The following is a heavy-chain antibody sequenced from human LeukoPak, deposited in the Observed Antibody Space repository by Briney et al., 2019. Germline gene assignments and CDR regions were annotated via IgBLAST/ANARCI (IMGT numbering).Heavy chain of an antibody. J-gene: IGHJ5*02. CDR1: GFSFTSYW. CDR2: INPNSGGT. V-gene: IGHV1-2*04. D-gene: IGHD3-10*01. CDR3: AREDYYRSGSLPWFDP. Sequence: GESLKISCKGSGFSFTSYWIGWVRQAPGQGLEWMGWINPNSGGTNYAQKFQGWVTMTRDTSISTAYMELSRLRSDDTAVYYCAREDYYRSGSLPWFDPWGQGTLVTVSS.